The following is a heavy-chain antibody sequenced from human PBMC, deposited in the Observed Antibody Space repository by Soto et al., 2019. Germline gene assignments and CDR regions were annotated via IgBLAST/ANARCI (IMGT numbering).Heavy chain of an antibody. CDR3: ASQDRRGYYYYYGMDV. V-gene: IGHV4-34*01. CDR1: GGSFSGYY. Sequence: SETLSLTCAVYGGSFSGYYWSWIRQPPGKGLEWIGEINHSGSTNYNPSLKSRVTISVDTSKNQFSLKLSSVTAADTAVYYCASQDRRGYYYYYGMDVWGQGTTVTVSS. J-gene: IGHJ6*02. CDR2: INHSGST.